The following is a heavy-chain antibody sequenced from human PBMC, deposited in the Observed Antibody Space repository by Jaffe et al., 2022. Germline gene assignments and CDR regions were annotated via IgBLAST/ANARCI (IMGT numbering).Heavy chain of an antibody. CDR3: ARYDYGDLNDAFDI. CDR1: GFTFSNHW. D-gene: IGHD4-17*01. J-gene: IGHJ3*02. CDR2: IKQDGSEK. V-gene: IGHV3-7*01. Sequence: EVQLVESGGGLVQPGGSLRLSCAASGFTFSNHWMSWVRQAPGKGLEWVANIKQDGSEKYYVDSVRGRFTISRDNAKNSLNLQMNSLGAEDTAVYYCARYDYGDLNDAFDIWGQGTMVTVSS.